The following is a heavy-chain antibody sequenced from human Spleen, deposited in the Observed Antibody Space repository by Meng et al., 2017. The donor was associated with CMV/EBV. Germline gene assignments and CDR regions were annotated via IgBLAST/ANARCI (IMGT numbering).Heavy chain of an antibody. CDR3: ARGQSYDFYGMDV. CDR1: GFTFDDYA. D-gene: IGHD3-3*01. J-gene: IGHJ6*02. Sequence: GGSLRLSCAASGFTFDDYAMHWVRQAPGKGLEWVSRINSDGSSTSYADSGKGRFTISRDNAKNTLYLQMNSLRAEDTAVYYCARGQSYDFYGMDVWGQGTTVTVSS. V-gene: IGHV3-74*01. CDR2: INSDGSST.